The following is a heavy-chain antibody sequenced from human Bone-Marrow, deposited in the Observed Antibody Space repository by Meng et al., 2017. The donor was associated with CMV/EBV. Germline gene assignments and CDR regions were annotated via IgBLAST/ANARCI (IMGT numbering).Heavy chain of an antibody. CDR1: GGTFSSYA. D-gene: IGHD3-3*01. CDR2: IIPILGIA. J-gene: IGHJ6*02. V-gene: IGHV1-69*10. CDR3: ASRLEGFLGDYYYYGMDV. Sequence: SVKVSCKASGGTFSSYAISWVRQAPGQGLEWMGGIIPILGIANYAQKFQGRVTITADKSTSTAYMELSSLRSEDTAVYYCASRLEGFLGDYYYYGMDVWGQGTTVTVSS.